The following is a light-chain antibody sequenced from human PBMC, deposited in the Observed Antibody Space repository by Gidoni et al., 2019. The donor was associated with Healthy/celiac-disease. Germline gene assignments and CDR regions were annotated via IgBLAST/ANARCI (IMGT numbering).Light chain of an antibody. J-gene: IGKJ5*01. CDR2: DAS. Sequence: DIQMTQSPSSIVTITCQASQDISNYLNWYQQKPGKPPKLLIYDASKLETGVPSRFSGSGSGTDFTFTISSLQAEDIATYYCQQYDNLPRTFGQGTRLEIK. CDR3: QQYDNLPRT. CDR1: QDISNY. V-gene: IGKV1-33*01.